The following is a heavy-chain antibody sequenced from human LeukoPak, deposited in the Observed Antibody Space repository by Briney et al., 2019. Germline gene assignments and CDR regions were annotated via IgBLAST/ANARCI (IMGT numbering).Heavy chain of an antibody. D-gene: IGHD2-15*01. CDR3: AITPLGYCSGGSCNWFDP. Sequence: ASVKVSFKASGYTFTGYYMHWVRQAPGQGLEWMGWINPNSGGTNYAQKFQGRVTMTRDTSISTAYMELSRLRSDDTAVYYCAITPLGYCSGGSCNWFDPWGQGTLVTVSS. CDR1: GYTFTGYY. J-gene: IGHJ5*02. CDR2: INPNSGGT. V-gene: IGHV1-2*02.